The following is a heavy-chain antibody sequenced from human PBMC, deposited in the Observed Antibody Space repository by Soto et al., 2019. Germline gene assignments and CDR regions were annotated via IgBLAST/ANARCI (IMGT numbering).Heavy chain of an antibody. D-gene: IGHD2-15*01. CDR3: ALVVVAATPGAFDI. CDR1: GFTFSDYY. CDR2: ISSVTNTI. V-gene: IGHV3-11*01. J-gene: IGHJ3*02. Sequence: GGSLRLSCVASGFTFSDYYMTWIRQAPGKGLEWVSYISSVTNTIYYADSVRGRFTISRDNVMDSLYLQMNSLRAEDAAVYYCALVVVAATPGAFDIWGQGTMVTVSS.